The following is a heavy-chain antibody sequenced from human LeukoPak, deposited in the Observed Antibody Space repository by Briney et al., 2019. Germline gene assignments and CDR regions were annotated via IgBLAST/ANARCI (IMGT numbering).Heavy chain of an antibody. D-gene: IGHD1-1*01. CDR2: IIPIFGTA. CDR1: GGTFSSYA. J-gene: IGHJ5*01. V-gene: IGHV1-69*06. Sequence: GASVKVSCKASGGTFSSYAISWVRQAPGQGLEWMGGIIPIFGTANYARKFQGRATITADKSTSTAYMELSSLRSEDTAVYYCARELRQYNWNDRGYNWFDPWGQGTMVTVSS. CDR3: ARELRQYNWNDRGYNWFDP.